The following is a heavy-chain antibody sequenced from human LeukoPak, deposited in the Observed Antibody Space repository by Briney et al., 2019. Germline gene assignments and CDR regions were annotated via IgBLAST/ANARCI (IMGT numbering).Heavy chain of an antibody. CDR1: GGSISSYY. V-gene: IGHV4-59*01. D-gene: IGHD5-12*01. Sequence: PSETLSLTCTVSGGSISSYYWSWIRQPPGKGLEWIGYIYYSGSTNYNPSLKSRVTISVDTSKNQFSLKLSSVTAADTAVYYCARGGATEEDWGQGTLVTVSS. CDR2: IYYSGST. CDR3: ARGGATEED. J-gene: IGHJ4*02.